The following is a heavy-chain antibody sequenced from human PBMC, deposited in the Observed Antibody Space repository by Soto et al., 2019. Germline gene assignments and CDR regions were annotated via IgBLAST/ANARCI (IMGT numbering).Heavy chain of an antibody. V-gene: IGHV1-69*13. CDR2: IIPIFGTA. D-gene: IGHD3-16*01. CDR1: GGTFSSYA. Sequence: VASVKVSCKASGGTFSSYAISWVRQAPGQGLEWMGGIIPIFGTANYAQKFQGRVTITADESTSTAYMELSSLRSEDTAVYYCVRGRRAATAFDIWGQGTMVTVSS. J-gene: IGHJ3*02. CDR3: VRGRRAATAFDI.